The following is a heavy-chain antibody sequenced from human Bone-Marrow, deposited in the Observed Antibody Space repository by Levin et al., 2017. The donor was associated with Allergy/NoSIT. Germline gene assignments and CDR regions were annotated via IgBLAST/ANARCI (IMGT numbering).Heavy chain of an antibody. V-gene: IGHV3-23*01. CDR3: AKALDNGDYIFDS. Sequence: GGSLRLSCAAAGFPFDTYAMSWVRQGPGKGLEWVATRRSSGGKTYYADAVRGRFTIARDNSKNTLFLQMNALRADDTAVYYCAKALDNGDYIFDSWGQGTPVTVS. J-gene: IGHJ4*02. CDR2: RRSSGGKT. D-gene: IGHD4-17*01. CDR1: GFPFDTYA.